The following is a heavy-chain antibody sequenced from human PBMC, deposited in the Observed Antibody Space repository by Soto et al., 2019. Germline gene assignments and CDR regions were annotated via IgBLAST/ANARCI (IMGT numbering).Heavy chain of an antibody. Sequence: SVTLSLTCAVYGGSFSVYYWSWIRQPPGKGLEWNEEINHSGTTNDNPTLKSRVTISVDMSKNQCSLKLSSVTAEDTAVYYCARXGRQQLIPTPISYKIDYWGQGTLVTVSS. CDR2: INHSGTT. V-gene: IGHV4-34*01. J-gene: IGHJ4*02. CDR3: ARXGRQQLIPTPISYKIDY. CDR1: GGSFSVYY. D-gene: IGHD6-13*01.